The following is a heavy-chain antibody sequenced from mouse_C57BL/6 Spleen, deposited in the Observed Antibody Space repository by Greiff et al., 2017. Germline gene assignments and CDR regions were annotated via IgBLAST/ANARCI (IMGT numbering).Heavy chain of an antibody. Sequence: QVQLQQSGAELVRPGTSVKVSCKASGYAFTNYLIEWVKQRPGQGLEWIGVINPGSGGTNYNEKFKGKATLTADKSSSTAYMQLSSLTSEDSAVYFCARSGYYGSSSYYFDDGGQGTTLTVSS. J-gene: IGHJ2*01. CDR1: GYAFTNYL. V-gene: IGHV1-54*01. D-gene: IGHD1-1*01. CDR2: INPGSGGT. CDR3: ARSGYYGSSSYYFDD.